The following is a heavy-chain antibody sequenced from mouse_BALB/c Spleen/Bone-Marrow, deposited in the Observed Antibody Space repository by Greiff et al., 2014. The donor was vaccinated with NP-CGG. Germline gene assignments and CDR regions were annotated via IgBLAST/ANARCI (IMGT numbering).Heavy chain of an antibody. Sequence: QVQLKESGAELVRPGASVKLSCKASGYTFISYWINWVKQRPGQGLEWIGNIYPSDSYTNYNQKFKDKATLTVDKSSSTAYMQLSSPTSEDSAVYFCTRAGNYGNYYAMDYWGQGTSVTVSS. CDR1: GYTFISYW. V-gene: IGHV1-69*02. CDR2: IYPSDSYT. J-gene: IGHJ4*01. CDR3: TRAGNYGNYYAMDY. D-gene: IGHD2-1*01.